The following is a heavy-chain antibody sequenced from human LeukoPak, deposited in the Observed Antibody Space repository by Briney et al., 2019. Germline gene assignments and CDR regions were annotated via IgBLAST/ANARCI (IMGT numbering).Heavy chain of an antibody. CDR3: AKDQVTMVRGVVLQYYYYGMDV. CDR2: ISGSGGST. D-gene: IGHD3-10*01. Sequence: GGSLRLSCAASGFTFSSYAMSWVRQAPGKGLEWVSAISGSGGSTYYADSVKGRFTISRDNSKNTLYLQMNSLRAEDTAVYYCAKDQVTMVRGVVLQYYYYGMDVWGQGTTVTVSS. J-gene: IGHJ6*02. V-gene: IGHV3-23*01. CDR1: GFTFSSYA.